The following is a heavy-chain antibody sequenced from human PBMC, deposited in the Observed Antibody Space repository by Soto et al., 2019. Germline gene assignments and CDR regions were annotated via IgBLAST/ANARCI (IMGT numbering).Heavy chain of an antibody. V-gene: IGHV4-31*03. CDR3: ARSTQYSSSPPSLQTYYFDY. Sequence: SETLSLTCTVSGGSISSGGYYWSWIRQHPGKGLEWIGYIYYSGSTYYNPSLKSRVTISVDTSKNQFSLKLSSVTAADTAVYYCARSTQYSSSPPSLQTYYFDYWGQGTLVTVSS. J-gene: IGHJ4*02. CDR2: IYYSGST. CDR1: GGSISSGGYY. D-gene: IGHD6-6*01.